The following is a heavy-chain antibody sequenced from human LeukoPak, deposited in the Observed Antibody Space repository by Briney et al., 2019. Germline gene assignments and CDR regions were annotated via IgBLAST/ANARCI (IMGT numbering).Heavy chain of an antibody. CDR3: ARGRKDSSGYYLHYYYYYYMDV. V-gene: IGHV4-4*02. J-gene: IGHJ6*03. Sequence: PSGTLSLTCAVSGGSISSSNYWSWVRQPPGKGLDWIGEINHSGTTNYNPSLRSRVTISVDKSKNHFSLKLSSVTAADTAVYYCARGRKDSSGYYLHYYYYYYMDVWGKGTTVTVSS. CDR2: INHSGTT. CDR1: GGSISSSNY. D-gene: IGHD3-22*01.